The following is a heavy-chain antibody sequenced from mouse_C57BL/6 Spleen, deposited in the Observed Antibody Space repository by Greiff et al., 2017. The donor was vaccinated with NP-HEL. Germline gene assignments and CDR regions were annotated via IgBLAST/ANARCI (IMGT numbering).Heavy chain of an antibody. D-gene: IGHD1-1*01. J-gene: IGHJ2*01. CDR2: IYPGDGDT. CDR1: GYAFSSSW. V-gene: IGHV1-82*01. CDR3: ARNEYYGSSSYYFDY. Sequence: QVQLKQSGPELVKPGASVKISCKASGYAFSSSWMNWVKQRPGKGLEWIGRIYPGDGDTNYNGKFKGKATLTADKSSSTAYMQLSSLTSEDSAVYFCARNEYYGSSSYYFDYWGQGTTLTVSS.